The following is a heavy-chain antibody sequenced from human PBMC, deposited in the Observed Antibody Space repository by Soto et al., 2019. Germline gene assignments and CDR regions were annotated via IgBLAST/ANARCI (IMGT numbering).Heavy chain of an antibody. CDR2: IGTVGDP. V-gene: IGHV3-13*05. CDR1: GFSFGSYD. Sequence: EQLVESGGGWVQPGGSLRLSCVASGFSFGSYDMHWFRQIKGKGLEWCSGIGTVGDPFYPGSVKGRLTISREYANNSSELQMTSLRAGEAAVYYCARSRGGRKDGMFPASKAGFNYYGMDVWGQGTTVTVS. D-gene: IGHD1-1*01. J-gene: IGHJ6*02. CDR3: ARSRGGRKDGMFPASKAGFNYYGMDV.